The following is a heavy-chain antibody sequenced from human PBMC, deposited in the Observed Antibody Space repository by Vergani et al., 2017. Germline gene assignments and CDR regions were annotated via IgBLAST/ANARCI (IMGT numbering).Heavy chain of an antibody. CDR1: GGTFSSYA. CDR3: ARDQCSSTSCPYYYYYMDV. V-gene: IGHV1-69*01. J-gene: IGHJ6*03. D-gene: IGHD2-2*01. Sequence: QVQLVQSGAEVKKPGSSVKVSCKASGGTFSSYAISWVRQAPGQGLEWMGGIIPIFGTANYAQKFQGRVTITADESTSTAYMELSSLRSEDTAVYYCARDQCSSTSCPYYYYYMDVWGKGTTVTVSS. CDR2: IIPIFGTA.